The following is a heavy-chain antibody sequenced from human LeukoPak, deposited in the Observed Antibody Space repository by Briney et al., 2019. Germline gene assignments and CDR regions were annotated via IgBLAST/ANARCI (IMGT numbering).Heavy chain of an antibody. D-gene: IGHD6-13*01. Sequence: SETLSLTCTVSGGSISSYYWSWIRQPARKGLEWIGRIYTSWSTNYNPSLKSRVTMSVDTSKNQFSLKLSSVTAADTAVYYCARGRAAAGKLDYWGQGTLVTVSS. V-gene: IGHV4-4*07. J-gene: IGHJ4*02. CDR3: ARGRAAAGKLDY. CDR2: IYTSWST. CDR1: GGSISSYY.